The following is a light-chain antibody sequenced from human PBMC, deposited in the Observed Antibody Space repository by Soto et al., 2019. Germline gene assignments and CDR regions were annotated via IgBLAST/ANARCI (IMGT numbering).Light chain of an antibody. V-gene: IGLV2-23*02. J-gene: IGLJ3*02. CDR2: EVT. CDR3: AAHAGGNTWL. CDR1: SGDIGSYNR. Sequence: QSVLTQPASVSGSPGQSITISCTGTSGDIGSYNRVSWYQQHPGKAPKLIIYEVTDRPSGVSNRFSGSRSGDKASLTVSGLQTEDEGLYYCAAHAGGNTWLFGGGTKLTVL.